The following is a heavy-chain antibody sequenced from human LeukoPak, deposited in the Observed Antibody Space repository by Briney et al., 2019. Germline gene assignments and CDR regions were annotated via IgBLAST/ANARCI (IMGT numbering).Heavy chain of an antibody. CDR1: GFTLTDYY. CDR3: ATNDGYNYYFDY. D-gene: IGHD5-24*01. V-gene: IGHV3-11*01. J-gene: IGHJ4*02. Sequence: GGSLRLSCAASGFTLTDYYMSGSRQAPGKGLGCVSYISSSVDTIYYADSVKGRFTISRDNAKNSLYLQMNSLRAEDTAVYYCATNDGYNYYFDYWGQGTLVTVSS. CDR2: ISSSVDTI.